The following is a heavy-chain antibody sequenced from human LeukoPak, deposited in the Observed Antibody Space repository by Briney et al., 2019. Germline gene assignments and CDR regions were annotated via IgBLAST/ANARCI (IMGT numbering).Heavy chain of an antibody. CDR2: ISSSSSYI. CDR3: ARDQIAAASVYYFDY. J-gene: IGHJ4*02. Sequence: GGSLRLSCAASGFTFSSYSMNWVRQAPGKGLEWVSSISSSSSYIYYADSVKGRFTISRDNAKNSLYLQMNSLRAEDTAVYYCARDQIAAASVYYFDYWGQGTLVTVSS. CDR1: GFTFSSYS. D-gene: IGHD6-13*01. V-gene: IGHV3-21*01.